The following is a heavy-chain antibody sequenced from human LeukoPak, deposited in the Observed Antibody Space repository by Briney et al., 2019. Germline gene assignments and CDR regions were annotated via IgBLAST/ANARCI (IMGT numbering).Heavy chain of an antibody. V-gene: IGHV3-23*01. Sequence: PGGSLRLSCVASGFTFSNYAMSWVRQAPGKGLEWVSAITGSGTNTYSADSLKGRFTISRDNSKNTVFLQMNSLRHEDTAIYYCVIWGDYDVLTGYYVPDYWGQGTLVTVSS. CDR1: GFTFSNYA. D-gene: IGHD3-9*01. CDR2: ITGSGTNT. CDR3: VIWGDYDVLTGYYVPDY. J-gene: IGHJ4*02.